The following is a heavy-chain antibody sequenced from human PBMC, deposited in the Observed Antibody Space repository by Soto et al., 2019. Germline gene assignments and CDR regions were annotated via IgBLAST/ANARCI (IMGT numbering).Heavy chain of an antibody. Sequence: SETLSLTCAVSGGSISSSNWWSWVRQPPGKGLEWIGEIYHSGSTNYNPSLKSRVTISVDKSKNQFSLKLSPVTAADTAVYYCARDSRAYSSSWYGWFDPWGQGTLVTVSS. D-gene: IGHD6-13*01. J-gene: IGHJ5*02. CDR2: IYHSGST. CDR3: ARDSRAYSSSWYGWFDP. V-gene: IGHV4-4*02. CDR1: GGSISSSNW.